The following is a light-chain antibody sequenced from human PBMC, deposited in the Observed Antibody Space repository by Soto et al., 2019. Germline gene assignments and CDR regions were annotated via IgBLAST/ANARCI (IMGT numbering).Light chain of an antibody. CDR1: QDIGND. J-gene: IGKJ4*01. CDR2: AAS. V-gene: IGKV1-17*01. Sequence: DIQMTQSPSTLSASVGDRVIITCRASQDIGNDLGWYQQKPGKAPNLLIYAASSLLSGVPSRFSASGSGTAFTLTIDSLQPEDFATYYCQQANSFLTFGGGTKVDIK. CDR3: QQANSFLT.